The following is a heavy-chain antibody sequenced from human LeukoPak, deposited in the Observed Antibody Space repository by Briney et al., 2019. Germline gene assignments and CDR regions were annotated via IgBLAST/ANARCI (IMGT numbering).Heavy chain of an antibody. CDR3: ARSPKTYYYDSSGYYNFDY. J-gene: IGHJ4*02. D-gene: IGHD3-22*01. V-gene: IGHV4-59*01. Sequence: SETLSLTCTVSGGSISSYYWSWIRQPPGKGLEWIGYIYYSGSTNYNPSLKSRVTISVDTSMNQFSLKLSSVTAADTAVYYCARSPKTYYYDSSGYYNFDYWGQGTLVTVSS. CDR1: GGSISSYY. CDR2: IYYSGST.